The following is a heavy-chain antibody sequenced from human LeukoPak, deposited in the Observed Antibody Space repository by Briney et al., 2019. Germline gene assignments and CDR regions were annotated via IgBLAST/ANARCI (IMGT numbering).Heavy chain of an antibody. CDR2: ISTSSIYI. CDR1: GFTFSSYW. Sequence: GGSLRLSCAASGFTFSSYWMSWVRQAPGKGLEWVSSISTSSIYIYYADSLKGRFTISRDNAKNSLYLQMNSLRAEDTAVYYCARGRDGYNLVDAFDIWGQGIMVTVSS. CDR3: ARGRDGYNLVDAFDI. V-gene: IGHV3-21*01. D-gene: IGHD5-24*01. J-gene: IGHJ3*02.